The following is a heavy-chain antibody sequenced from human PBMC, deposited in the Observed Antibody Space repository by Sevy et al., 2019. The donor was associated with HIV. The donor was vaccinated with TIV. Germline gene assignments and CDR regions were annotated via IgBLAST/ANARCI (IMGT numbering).Heavy chain of an antibody. V-gene: IGHV1-18*01. J-gene: IGHJ4*02. CDR3: ARDLGGYGGNSIDY. D-gene: IGHD2-21*02. CDR1: GYTFTSYG. Sequence: ASVKVSCKASGYTFTSYGISWVRQAPGQGLEWMGWISAYNGNTNYAQKLQGRVTMTTDTSTSTAYMELRSLISDDTAVYYCARDLGGYGGNSIDYWGQGTLVTVSS. CDR2: ISAYNGNT.